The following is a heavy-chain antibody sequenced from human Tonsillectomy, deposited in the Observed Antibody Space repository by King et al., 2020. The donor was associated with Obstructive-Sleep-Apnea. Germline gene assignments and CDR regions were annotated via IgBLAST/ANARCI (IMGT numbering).Heavy chain of an antibody. J-gene: IGHJ5*02. D-gene: IGHD3-9*01. CDR3: ARVGVDYDLLTGHNRHRDWFDP. CDR2: IYYSGST. V-gene: IGHV4-59*01. CDR1: GGSISSYY. Sequence: QLQESGPGLVKPSETLSLTCTVSGGSISSYYWSWIRQPPGKGLEWIGYIYYSGSTNYNSSLKSRVTMSVDMSKSQFSLKLSSVPAADTAVYYCARVGVDYDLLTGHNRHRDWFDPWGQGTLVTVSS.